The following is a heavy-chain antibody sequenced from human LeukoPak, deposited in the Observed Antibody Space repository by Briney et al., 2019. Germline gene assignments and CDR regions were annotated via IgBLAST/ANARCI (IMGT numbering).Heavy chain of an antibody. CDR1: AYTFTNYD. CDR3: ARGRWGTSYYGMDV. D-gene: IGHD1-14*01. Sequence: ASVKVSCKASAYTFTNYDINWVRQATGQGLEWTGWMNPNSGNTGYAQKFLGRVTMTRNTSISTAYMELSSLRSEDTAVYYCARGRWGTSYYGMDVWGQGTTVSVSS. V-gene: IGHV1-8*01. J-gene: IGHJ6*02. CDR2: MNPNSGNT.